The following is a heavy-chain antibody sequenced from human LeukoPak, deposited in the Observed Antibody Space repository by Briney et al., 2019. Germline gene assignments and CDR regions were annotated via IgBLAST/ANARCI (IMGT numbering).Heavy chain of an antibody. J-gene: IGHJ4*02. CDR2: IYYSGST. CDR3: ARDRGSSGWSQSPEWEY. Sequence: SETLSLTCTVSVGSVSSGSYYWSWIRQPPGKGLKWIGYIYYSGSTNYNHSLKSRVTISVDTSKNQFSLKLSSVTAADTAVYYCARDRGSSGWSQSPEWEYWGQGTLVTVSS. CDR1: VGSVSSGSYY. V-gene: IGHV4-61*01. D-gene: IGHD6-19*01.